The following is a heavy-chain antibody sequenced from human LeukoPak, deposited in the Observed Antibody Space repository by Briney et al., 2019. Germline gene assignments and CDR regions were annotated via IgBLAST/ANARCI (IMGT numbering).Heavy chain of an antibody. J-gene: IGHJ3*02. D-gene: IGHD1-26*01. CDR2: ISGSGGST. V-gene: IGHV3-23*01. Sequence: GGSLRLSCAASGFTFSSYDMSWVRQAPGKGLEWVSAISGSGGSTYYADSVKGRFTISRDNSKNTLYLQMNSLRAEDTAVHYCAKDFPGGYYSEDAFDIWGQGTMVTVSS. CDR1: GFTFSSYD. CDR3: AKDFPGGYYSEDAFDI.